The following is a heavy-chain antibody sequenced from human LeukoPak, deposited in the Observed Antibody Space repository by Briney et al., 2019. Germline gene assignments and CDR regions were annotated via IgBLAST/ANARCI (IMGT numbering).Heavy chain of an antibody. J-gene: IGHJ4*02. V-gene: IGHV1-8*03. CDR1: GYTFTSYD. CDR3: ARSLRVSGDFDY. D-gene: IGHD2-8*01. CDR2: MNPNSGNT. Sequence: ASVKVFCKASGYTFTSYDINWVRQATGQGLEWMGWMNPNSGNTGYAQKFQGRVTITRNTSISTAYMELSSLRSEDTAIYYCARSLRVSGDFDYWGQGTQVIAS.